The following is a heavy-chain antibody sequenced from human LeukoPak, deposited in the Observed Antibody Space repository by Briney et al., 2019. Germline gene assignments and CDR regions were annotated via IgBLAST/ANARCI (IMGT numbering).Heavy chain of an antibody. CDR3: ARGPLHVVVPAATWFDP. CDR2: ISSSGSTI. D-gene: IGHD2-2*01. J-gene: IGHJ5*02. CDR1: GFTFSTYE. Sequence: GGSLRLSCAASGFTFSTYEMNWVRQAPGKGLEWVSYISSSGSTIYYADSVKGRFTISRDNARNSLYLQMNSLRAEDTAVYYCARGPLHVVVPAATWFDPWGQGILVTVSS. V-gene: IGHV3-48*03.